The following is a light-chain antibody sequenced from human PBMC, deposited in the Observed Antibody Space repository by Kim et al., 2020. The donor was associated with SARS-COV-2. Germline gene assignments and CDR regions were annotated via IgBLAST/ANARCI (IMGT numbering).Light chain of an antibody. CDR1: QSVSSSY. V-gene: IGKV3-20*01. Sequence: EIVLTQSPGTLSLSPGERATLSCRASQSVSSSYLAWYQQKLGQAPRLLIYGASSRATGIPDRFSGSGSGTDFTLTINRLEPEDFAAYFCQQYGSSPTTFGQGTKLEI. CDR3: QQYGSSPTT. CDR2: GAS. J-gene: IGKJ2*01.